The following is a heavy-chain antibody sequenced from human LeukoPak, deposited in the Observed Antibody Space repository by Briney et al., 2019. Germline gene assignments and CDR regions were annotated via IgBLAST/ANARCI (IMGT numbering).Heavy chain of an antibody. CDR3: ASGDIVVVPNGTLPFDY. V-gene: IGHV1-69*05. Sequence: SVKVSCKASGGTFSSYAISWVRQAPGQGREWMGGIIPIFGTAKYEQKFHGRVTITTDESTSTAYMELSSLRSEDTAVYYCASGDIVVVPNGTLPFDYWGQGTLVSVSS. CDR2: IIPIFGTA. CDR1: GGTFSSYA. J-gene: IGHJ4*02. D-gene: IGHD2-2*01.